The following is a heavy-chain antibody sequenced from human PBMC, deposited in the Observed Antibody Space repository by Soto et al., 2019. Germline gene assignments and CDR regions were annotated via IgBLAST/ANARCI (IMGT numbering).Heavy chain of an antibody. V-gene: IGHV1-18*01. CDR2: ISTYNANT. CDR1: GYIFSNYG. J-gene: IGHJ1*01. D-gene: IGHD6-13*01. CDR3: ARERDGSSWSSAESLQY. Sequence: GASVKVSCKASGYIFSNYGISWVRQAPGQGLERMGWISTYNANTYYAQKFQGRVTMTTDTSTSTAYMELRSLRSDDTAVFYCARERDGSSWSSAESLQYWGQGTLVTVSS.